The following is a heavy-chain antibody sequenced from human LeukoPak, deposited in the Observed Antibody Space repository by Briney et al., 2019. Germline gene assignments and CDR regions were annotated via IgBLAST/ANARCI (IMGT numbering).Heavy chain of an antibody. Sequence: SVKVSCKASGGTFNSYAISWVRQAPGQGLEWMGGIIPIFGTTNYARKFRGRVTLTADKSTRTAYMEVSSLRYEDTAVYYCARRAVDNSYYYYMDVWGKGTTVTVSS. D-gene: IGHD6-19*01. J-gene: IGHJ6*03. CDR3: ARRAVDNSYYYYMDV. CDR1: GGTFNSYA. CDR2: IIPIFGTT. V-gene: IGHV1-69*06.